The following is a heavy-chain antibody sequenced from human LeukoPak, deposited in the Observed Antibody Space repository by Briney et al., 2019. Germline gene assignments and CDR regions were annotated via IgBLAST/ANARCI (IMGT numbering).Heavy chain of an antibody. J-gene: IGHJ4*02. CDR3: ARSSRMYYYDSSGYRPTDY. Sequence: SETLSLTCAVYGGSFSGYYWSWIRQPPGKGLEWIGEINHSGSTNYNPSLKSRVTISVDTSKNQFSLKLSSVTAADTAVYYCARSSRMYYYDSSGYRPTDYWGQGTLVTVSS. CDR1: GGSFSGYY. CDR2: INHSGST. D-gene: IGHD3-22*01. V-gene: IGHV4-34*01.